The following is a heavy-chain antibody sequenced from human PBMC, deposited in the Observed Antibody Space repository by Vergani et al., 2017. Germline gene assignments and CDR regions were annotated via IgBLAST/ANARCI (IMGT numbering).Heavy chain of an antibody. CDR2: IHNRGKT. Sequence: QVRLEESGPELVKPSETLPLTCPVSGYSIGSGFYWAWIRQSPGEGLQWLTSIHNRGKTYHNPSLNSRVSVSLDTSKNRFSLNLTSVTATDTAVYYCARSQGDYWYFDLWGPGSLVTVSS. CDR1: GYSIGSGFY. V-gene: IGHV4-38-2*01. D-gene: IGHD2-21*01. J-gene: IGHJ2*01. CDR3: ARSQGDYWYFDL.